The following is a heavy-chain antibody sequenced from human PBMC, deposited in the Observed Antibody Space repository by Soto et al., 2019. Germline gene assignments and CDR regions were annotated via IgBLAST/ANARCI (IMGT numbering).Heavy chain of an antibody. CDR3: ATGSLKPPPYSSGWFPFDY. Sequence: ASVQGSYKVSGYTPTELSMLWVRQAPGKRREWRGGFDREEGETIDAQKCQGRVTRTEDTSTDTAYMELSSLRSEDTAVYYWATGSLKPPPYSSGWFPFDYWGQGTLVTVSS. CDR1: GYTPTELS. J-gene: IGHJ4*02. CDR2: FDREEGET. V-gene: IGHV1-24*01. D-gene: IGHD6-19*01.